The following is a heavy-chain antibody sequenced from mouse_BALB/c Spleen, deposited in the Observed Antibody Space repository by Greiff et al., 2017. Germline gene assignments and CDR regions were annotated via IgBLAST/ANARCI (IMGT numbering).Heavy chain of an antibody. D-gene: IGHD2-1*01. CDR2: ISYSGST. J-gene: IGHJ2*01. Sequence: DVQLQESGPGLVKPSQSLSLTCTVTGYSITSDYAWNWIRQFPGNKLEWMGYISYSGSTSYNPSLKSRISITRDTSKNQFFLQLNSVTTEDTATYYCARYGNRGYFDYWGQGTTLTVSS. CDR1: GYSITSDYA. CDR3: ARYGNRGYFDY. V-gene: IGHV3-2*02.